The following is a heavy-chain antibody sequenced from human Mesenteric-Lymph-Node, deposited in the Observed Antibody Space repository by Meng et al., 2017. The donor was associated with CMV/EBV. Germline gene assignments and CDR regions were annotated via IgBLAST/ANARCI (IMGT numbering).Heavy chain of an antibody. CDR1: GFTFSTYA. CDR2: ITYDGSNK. CDR3: ARDPGSMASWLVLSY. Sequence: SGFTFSTYAMSWVRQAPGKGLEWVALITYDGSNKYYADSVKGRFTISRDNSKSTLYLQMNSLRAEDTAVYYCARDPGSMASWLVLSYWGQGTLVTVSS. J-gene: IGHJ4*02. D-gene: IGHD6-19*01. V-gene: IGHV3-30*04.